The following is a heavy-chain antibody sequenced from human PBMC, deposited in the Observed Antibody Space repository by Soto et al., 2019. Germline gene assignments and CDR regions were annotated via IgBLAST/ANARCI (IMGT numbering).Heavy chain of an antibody. Sequence: GGSLRLSCAASGFTFSSYWMSWVRQAPGKGLEWVANIKQDGSEKYYVDSVKGRFTISRDNAKNSLYLQMNSLRAEDTAVYYCARAGFTMIVVVHYGMDVWGQGTTVTVYS. V-gene: IGHV3-7*01. D-gene: IGHD3-22*01. CDR3: ARAGFTMIVVVHYGMDV. J-gene: IGHJ6*02. CDR2: IKQDGSEK. CDR1: GFTFSSYW.